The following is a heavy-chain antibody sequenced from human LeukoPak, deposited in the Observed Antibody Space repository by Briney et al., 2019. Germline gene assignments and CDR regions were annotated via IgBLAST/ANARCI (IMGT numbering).Heavy chain of an antibody. Sequence: ASVKVSCKASGYTFTGYYMHWVRQAPGQGLEWMGWINPNSGGTNYAQKFQGRVTMTRDTSISTAYMELSRLRSDDTAVYYCARAQGVLRYFDWLTSHFDYWGQGTLVTVSS. V-gene: IGHV1-2*02. J-gene: IGHJ4*02. CDR3: ARAQGVLRYFDWLTSHFDY. D-gene: IGHD3-9*01. CDR1: GYTFTGYY. CDR2: INPNSGGT.